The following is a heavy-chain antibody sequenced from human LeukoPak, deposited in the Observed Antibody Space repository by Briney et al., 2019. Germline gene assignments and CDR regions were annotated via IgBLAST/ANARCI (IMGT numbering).Heavy chain of an antibody. Sequence: GGSLRLSCAASGFTFSSYSMNWVRQAPGKGLEWLSSITRSNNDIYYADSVKGRFTISRDNAKNSLYLQMNSLRAEDTAVYYCATTTLSGSYYGGHYYFDYWGQGTLVTVSS. CDR3: ATTTLSGSYYGGHYYFDY. CDR2: ITRSNNDI. V-gene: IGHV3-21*01. J-gene: IGHJ4*02. D-gene: IGHD1-26*01. CDR1: GFTFSSYS.